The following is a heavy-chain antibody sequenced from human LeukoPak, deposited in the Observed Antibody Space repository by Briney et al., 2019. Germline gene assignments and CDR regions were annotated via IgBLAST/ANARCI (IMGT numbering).Heavy chain of an antibody. J-gene: IGHJ4*02. Sequence: ASVKVSCKASGYTFTSYDIIWVRQATGQGLEWMGWMNPNSGNTGYAQKFQGRVTMTRNTSISTAYMELSSLRSEDTAVYYCARDSSGWSGMLYWGQGTLVTVSS. CDR3: ARDSSGWSGMLY. D-gene: IGHD6-19*01. V-gene: IGHV1-8*01. CDR2: MNPNSGNT. CDR1: GYTFTSYD.